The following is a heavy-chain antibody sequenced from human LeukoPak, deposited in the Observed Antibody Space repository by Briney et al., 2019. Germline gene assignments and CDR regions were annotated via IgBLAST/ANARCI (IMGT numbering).Heavy chain of an antibody. CDR3: ARDRGYCSGGTCYTVFDF. J-gene: IGHJ4*02. CDR1: GFTFSDYY. CDR2: ISSSGNSI. V-gene: IGHV3-11*04. D-gene: IGHD2-15*01. Sequence: PGGSLRLSCAASGFTFSDYYMSWIRQAPGKGLEWASYISSSGNSISYADSVKGRFTISRDNAKNSLYLQMNSLRAEDTAVYYCARDRGYCSGGTCYTVFDFWGQGTLVTVSS.